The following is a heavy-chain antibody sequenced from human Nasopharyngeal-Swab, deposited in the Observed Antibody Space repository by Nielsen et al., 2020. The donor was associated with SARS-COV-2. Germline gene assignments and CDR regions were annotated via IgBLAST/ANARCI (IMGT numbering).Heavy chain of an antibody. D-gene: IGHD6-19*01. CDR1: GYTLTELS. Sequence: ASVKVSCKVSGYTLTELSMHWVRQAPGKGLEWMGGFDTEDGETIYAQKFQGRVTMTEDTSTDTAYMELSSLRSEDTAVYYCATHYAVAGPDQPFDYWGQGTLVTVSS. V-gene: IGHV1-24*01. J-gene: IGHJ4*02. CDR2: FDTEDGET. CDR3: ATHYAVAGPDQPFDY.